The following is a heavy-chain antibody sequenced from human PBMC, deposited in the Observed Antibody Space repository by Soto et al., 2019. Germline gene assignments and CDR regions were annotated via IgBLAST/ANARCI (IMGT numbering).Heavy chain of an antibody. V-gene: IGHV1-69*06. Sequence: QVYLVQSGAEVKKPGSSVKISCKASGGIFSSNTINWVRQAAGQGLEWMGGIIPLFGTANYAEKFQGRVNITADKSTKTEYMELTSLRSEDTAVYYCASKAACGGDCYAFDSWGQGTRVTVSS. CDR1: GGIFSSNT. CDR3: ASKAACGGDCYAFDS. CDR2: IIPLFGTA. J-gene: IGHJ4*02. D-gene: IGHD2-21*02.